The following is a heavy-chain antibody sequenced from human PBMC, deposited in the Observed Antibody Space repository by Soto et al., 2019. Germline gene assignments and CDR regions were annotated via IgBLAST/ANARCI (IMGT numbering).Heavy chain of an antibody. J-gene: IGHJ6*03. CDR3: ARRTYYDFWSGYSGTVANYYYYYMDV. V-gene: IGHV4-59*01. Sequence: SETLSLTCTVSGGSISSYYWSWIRQPPGKGLEWIGYIYYSGSTNYNPSLKSRVTISVDTSKNQFSLKLSSVTAADTAVYYCARRTYYDFWSGYSGTVANYYYYYMDVWGKGTTVTVSS. CDR1: GGSISSYY. D-gene: IGHD3-3*01. CDR2: IYYSGST.